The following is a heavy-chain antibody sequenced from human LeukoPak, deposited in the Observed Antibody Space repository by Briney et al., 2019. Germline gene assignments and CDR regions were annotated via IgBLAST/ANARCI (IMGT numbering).Heavy chain of an antibody. CDR2: IKSKADGGTT. CDR3: AKWLPAAPRWFDP. V-gene: IGHV3-15*01. J-gene: IGHJ5*02. D-gene: IGHD2-2*01. Sequence: KPGGSLRLSCAASGFTFSNAWMSWVRQAPRKGREWVGRIKSKADGGTTDYVAPVKGRFTISRDDSKNTLYLQMNSRKTDGTAVYYCAKWLPAAPRWFDPWGQGTLVTVSA. CDR1: GFTFSNAW.